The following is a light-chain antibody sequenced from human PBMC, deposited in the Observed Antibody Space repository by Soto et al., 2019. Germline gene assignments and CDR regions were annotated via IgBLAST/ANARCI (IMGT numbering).Light chain of an antibody. Sequence: SYELTQPPSVSVSPGQTASITCSGDKLGDKYACWYQQKPGQSPVLVIYQDSKRPSGIPERFSGSNSGNTATLTISGTQAMDEADYYCQAWDSSTYAAFGGGTKLTVL. V-gene: IGLV3-1*01. CDR1: KLGDKY. CDR2: QDS. J-gene: IGLJ2*01. CDR3: QAWDSSTYAA.